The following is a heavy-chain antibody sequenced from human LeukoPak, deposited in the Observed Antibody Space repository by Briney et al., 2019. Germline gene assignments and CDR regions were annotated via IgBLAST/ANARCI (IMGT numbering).Heavy chain of an antibody. CDR2: FDPEDGET. J-gene: IGHJ4*02. D-gene: IGHD3-9*01. Sequence: ASVKVSCKVSGYTLTELSMHWVRQAPGKGLEWMGGFDPEDGETIYAQKFQGRVTMTEDTSTDTAYMELSSLGSEDTAVYYCATGDILTGYYFYWSQGTLVTVSS. CDR1: GYTLTELS. V-gene: IGHV1-24*01. CDR3: ATGDILTGYYFY.